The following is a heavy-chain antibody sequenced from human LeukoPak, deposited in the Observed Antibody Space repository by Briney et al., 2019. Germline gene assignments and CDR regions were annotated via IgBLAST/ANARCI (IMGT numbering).Heavy chain of an antibody. CDR1: KFIFSNYW. CDR3: ARGGGLDV. D-gene: IGHD3-16*01. Sequence: GGSLRLSCAASKFIFSNYWMSWARQAPGKGLEWVASINHNGNVNYYVDSVKGRFTISRDNAKNSLYLQMSNLRAEDTAVYFCARGGGLDVWGQGATVTVSS. V-gene: IGHV3-7*03. CDR2: INHNGNVN. J-gene: IGHJ6*02.